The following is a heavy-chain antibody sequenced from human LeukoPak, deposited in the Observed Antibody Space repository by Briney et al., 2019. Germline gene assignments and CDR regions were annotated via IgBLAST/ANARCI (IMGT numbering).Heavy chain of an antibody. CDR3: CISASCSGGSCGFDY. J-gene: IGHJ4*02. V-gene: IGHV1-2*04. CDR2: INPNSGGT. Sequence: ASVKVSCKASGYIFTDYYMHWVRQAPGQGLEWMGWINPNSGGTNYAQKFQGWVTMTRDTSISTAYMELSRLRSDDTAVYYCCISASCSGGSCGFDYWGQGTLVTVSS. D-gene: IGHD2-15*01. CDR1: GYIFTDYY.